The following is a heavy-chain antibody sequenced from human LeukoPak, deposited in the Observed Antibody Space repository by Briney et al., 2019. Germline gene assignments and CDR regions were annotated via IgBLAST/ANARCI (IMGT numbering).Heavy chain of an antibody. J-gene: IGHJ5*02. V-gene: IGHV7-4-1*02. CDR1: GYTFTTYA. Sequence: ASVKVSCEASGYTFTTYAMNWVRQAPGQGLEWMGWINTDTGNPTYAQGFTGRFVFSLDTSVSTAYLQISSLKAEDTAVYYCARGAGHGDYRIDPWGQGTLVTVSS. D-gene: IGHD4-17*01. CDR2: INTDTGNP. CDR3: ARGAGHGDYRIDP.